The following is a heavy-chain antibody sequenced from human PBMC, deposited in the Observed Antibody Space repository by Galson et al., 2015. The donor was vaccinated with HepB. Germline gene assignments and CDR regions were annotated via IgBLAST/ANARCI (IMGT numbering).Heavy chain of an antibody. D-gene: IGHD3-10*01. CDR2: IKQDGSEK. CDR3: ARGSRVRGVIYYYYGMDV. J-gene: IGHJ6*02. CDR1: GFTFSSYW. Sequence: SLRLSCAASGFTFSSYWMSWVRQAPGKGLQWVANIKQDGSEKYYVDSVKGRFTISRDNAKNSLNLQMNSLRAEDTAVYCCARGSRVRGVIYYYYGMDVWGQGTTVTVSS. V-gene: IGHV3-7*03.